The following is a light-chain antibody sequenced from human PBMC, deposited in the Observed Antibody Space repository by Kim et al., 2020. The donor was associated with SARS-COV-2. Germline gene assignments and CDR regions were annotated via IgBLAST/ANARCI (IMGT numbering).Light chain of an antibody. Sequence: SPGERATPSCRASQSVSSNLAWYQQKPGQAPRLLIYGASTRATGIPARFSGSGSGTEFTLTISSLQSEDFAVYYCQQYNNWPPLTFGPGTKVDIK. CDR2: GAS. J-gene: IGKJ3*01. CDR1: QSVSSN. V-gene: IGKV3-15*01. CDR3: QQYNNWPPLT.